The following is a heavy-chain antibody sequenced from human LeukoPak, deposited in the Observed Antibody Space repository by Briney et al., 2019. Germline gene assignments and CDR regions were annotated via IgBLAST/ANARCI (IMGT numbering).Heavy chain of an antibody. CDR2: INHSGST. D-gene: IGHD2-2*01. J-gene: IGHJ5*02. Sequence: SETLSLTCAVYGGSFSGYYWSWIRQPPVKGLEWIGEINHSGSTNYNPSLKSRVTISVDTSKNQFSLKLSSVTAADTAVYYCARGSIDVVVPAAISEFNWFDPWGQGTLVTVSS. CDR1: GGSFSGYY. CDR3: ARGSIDVVVPAAISEFNWFDP. V-gene: IGHV4-34*01.